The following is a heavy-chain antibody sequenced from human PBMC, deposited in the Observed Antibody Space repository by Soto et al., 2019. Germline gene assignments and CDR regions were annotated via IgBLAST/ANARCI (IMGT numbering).Heavy chain of an antibody. V-gene: IGHV1-18*01. D-gene: IGHD3-10*01. CDR1: GDTFASFG. Sequence: VASVKVSCKASGDTFASFGFSWVRQAPGQGLKWLGWISAYNGNTHYAQKVRDRVTLTTDTSTNTAYMELRSLTSDDTAVYYCARDQESITDRILQYWGQGTRVTVSS. J-gene: IGHJ4*02. CDR2: ISAYNGNT. CDR3: ARDQESITDRILQY.